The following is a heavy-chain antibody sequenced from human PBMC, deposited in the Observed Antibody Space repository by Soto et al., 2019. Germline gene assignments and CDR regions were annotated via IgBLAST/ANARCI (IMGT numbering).Heavy chain of an antibody. V-gene: IGHV3-21*06. CDR2: ISSTTNYI. J-gene: IGHJ4*02. CDR1: GXILTSYR. CDR3: ARESEDLTSSFDY. Sequence: GSLGLCCAASGXILTSYRMDWVRRAPGKGLEWVSSISSTTNYIYYGDSMKGRFTISRDNAKNSLYLEMNSLSPEDTAVYYCARESEDLTSSFDYWGQGTLGTVSS.